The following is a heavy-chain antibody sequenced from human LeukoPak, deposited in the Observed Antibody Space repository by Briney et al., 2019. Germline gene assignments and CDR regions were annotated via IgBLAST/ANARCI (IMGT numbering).Heavy chain of an antibody. CDR3: AKGPRDSSGWYYFDY. J-gene: IGHJ4*02. CDR1: GFTFTGHN. V-gene: IGHV3-9*01. Sequence: GGSLRLSCAASGFTFTGHNMNWVRQAPGKGLEWVSGISWNSGSIGYADSVKGRFTISRDNAKNSLYLQMNSLRAEDTALYYCAKGPRDSSGWYYFDYWGQGTLVTVSS. CDR2: ISWNSGSI. D-gene: IGHD3-22*01.